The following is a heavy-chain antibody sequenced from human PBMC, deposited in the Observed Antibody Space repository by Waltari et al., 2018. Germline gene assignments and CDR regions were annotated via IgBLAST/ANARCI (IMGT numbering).Heavy chain of an antibody. D-gene: IGHD5-12*01. CDR3: ARQRIGPRDGYNLVYAFDI. J-gene: IGHJ3*02. Sequence: QVQLQESGPGLVKPSETLSLTRTVSGGSISSYYWSWIRQPPGKGLEWIGYIYYSGSTNYNPSLKSRVTISVDTSKNQFSLKLSSVTAADTAVYYCARQRIGPRDGYNLVYAFDIWGQGTMVTVSS. CDR1: GGSISSYY. V-gene: IGHV4-59*08. CDR2: IYYSGST.